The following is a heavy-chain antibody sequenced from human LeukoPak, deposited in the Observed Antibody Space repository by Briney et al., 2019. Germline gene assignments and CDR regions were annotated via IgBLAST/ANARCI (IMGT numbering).Heavy chain of an antibody. Sequence: SETLSLTCTVSGGSISSGGYYWSWIRQHPGEGLEWIGYIYYSGSTYYNPSLKSRVTISVDTSKNQFSLKLSSVTAADTAVYYCTTYYYGSGSYGDYWGQGTLVTVSS. CDR1: GGSISSGGYY. D-gene: IGHD3-10*01. V-gene: IGHV4-31*03. J-gene: IGHJ4*02. CDR3: TTYYYGSGSYGDY. CDR2: IYYSGST.